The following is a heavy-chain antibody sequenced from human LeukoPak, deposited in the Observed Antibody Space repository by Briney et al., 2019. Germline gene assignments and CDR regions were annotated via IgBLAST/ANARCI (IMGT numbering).Heavy chain of an antibody. CDR3: ARRDSMSTFDY. J-gene: IGHJ4*02. CDR1: GYSFTDYW. D-gene: IGHD5/OR15-5a*01. Sequence: GESLKISFKASGYSFTDYWIGWVRQMPGKGLEWMGIIYPGDSDTRYSPSFQGQVTISADKSITTAYLQWSSLKDSDTAMYYCARRDSMSTFDYWGQGTRVTVSS. V-gene: IGHV5-51*01. CDR2: IYPGDSDT.